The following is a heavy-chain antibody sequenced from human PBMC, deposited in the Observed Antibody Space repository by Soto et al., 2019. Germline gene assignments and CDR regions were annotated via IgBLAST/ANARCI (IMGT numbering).Heavy chain of an antibody. V-gene: IGHV4-59*01. D-gene: IGHD6-25*01. CDR1: CTSIRCYY. CDR3: AGHMGGIAAEEYYYYYGMDV. J-gene: IGHJ6*02. Sequence: SATLALTCAVGCTSIRCYYRRWLQEPPEEGLEWIGYIYYSGSTNYNPSLKSRVTISVDTSKNQFSLKLSSVTAADTAVYYCAGHMGGIAAEEYYYYYGMDVRGQGTTVT. CDR2: IYYSGST.